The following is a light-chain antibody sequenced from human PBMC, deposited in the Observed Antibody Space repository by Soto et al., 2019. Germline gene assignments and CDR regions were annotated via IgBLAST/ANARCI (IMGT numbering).Light chain of an antibody. CDR1: SSNIGNNY. Sequence: QSVLTQPPSVSAAPGQKVTISCSGSSSNIGNNYVSWYQQLPGTAPKLLIYDNNKRPSGIPDRFSGSKSGTSATLGITGLQTGDEADYYCGTWDSSLRGMFGGGTKVTVL. J-gene: IGLJ3*02. V-gene: IGLV1-51*01. CDR3: GTWDSSLRGM. CDR2: DNN.